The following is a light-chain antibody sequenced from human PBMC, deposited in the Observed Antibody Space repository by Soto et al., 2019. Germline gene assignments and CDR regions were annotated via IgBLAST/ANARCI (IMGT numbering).Light chain of an antibody. CDR3: QSYDDTNQV. CDR1: SGSIATNY. CDR2: EDY. Sequence: NFILTQPHSVSESPGKTVIISCTRSSGSIATNYVQWYQQRPGSAPTTVIYEDYERPSGVPDRFSGSIDSSSNSASLTISGLKTEDEADYYCQSYDDTNQVFGGGTKLTVL. V-gene: IGLV6-57*04. J-gene: IGLJ3*02.